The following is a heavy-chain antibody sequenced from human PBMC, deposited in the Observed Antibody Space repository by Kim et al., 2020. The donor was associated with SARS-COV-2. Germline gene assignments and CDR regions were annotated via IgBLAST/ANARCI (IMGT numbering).Heavy chain of an antibody. Sequence: RYSPSMKSRLTITTDTSKNQVVLTMTNMDPVDTATYYCAHRRVVPAAMFDYWGQGTLVTVSS. J-gene: IGHJ4*02. V-gene: IGHV2-5*01. D-gene: IGHD2-2*01. CDR3: AHRRVVPAAMFDY.